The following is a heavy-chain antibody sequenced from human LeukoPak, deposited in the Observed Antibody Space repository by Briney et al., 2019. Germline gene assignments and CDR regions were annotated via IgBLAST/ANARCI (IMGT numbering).Heavy chain of an antibody. CDR3: ARGRDYFDSSEPDY. J-gene: IGHJ4*02. CDR2: MNPSSGNT. D-gene: IGHD3-22*01. V-gene: IGHV1-8*01. CDR1: VYTFTSYD. Sequence: ASVTVSFKASVYTFTSYDINWLRQSTGQGLEWMGWMNPSSGNTGYAQKFQGRVTMTRKTSISTAYMELSSLRSEDTAVYYCARGRDYFDSSEPDYWGQGTLVTVSS.